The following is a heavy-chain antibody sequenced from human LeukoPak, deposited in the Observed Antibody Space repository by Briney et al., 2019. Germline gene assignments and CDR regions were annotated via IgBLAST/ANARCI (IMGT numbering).Heavy chain of an antibody. CDR1: GFTFSSYA. CDR3: AREVVKLPDDTPNDY. D-gene: IGHD2-2*01. J-gene: IGHJ4*02. CDR2: ISGRGGST. V-gene: IGHV3-23*01. Sequence: GGSLRLSCAASGFTFSSYAMSWVRQAPGKGLKWVSGISGRGGSTYYADSVKGRFTISRDSSKNTLYLHLNSLRGEDTAVYYCAREVVKLPDDTPNDYWRQGTLVTVSS.